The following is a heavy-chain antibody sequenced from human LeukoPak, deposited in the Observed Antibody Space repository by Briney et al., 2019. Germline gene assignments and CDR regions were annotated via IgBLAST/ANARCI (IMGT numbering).Heavy chain of an antibody. CDR2: IKQDGSEK. CDR3: VRDLYRIVVVPHYFDY. CDR1: GFTVPDYA. V-gene: IGHV3-7*01. J-gene: IGHJ4*02. Sequence: GGSLRLSCAASGFTVPDYAMTWVRQAPGKGLEWVANIKQDGSEKYYVDSVKGRFTISRDNAKNSLYLQMNSLRAEDTAVYYCVRDLYRIVVVPHYFDYWGQGTLVTVSS. D-gene: IGHD3-22*01.